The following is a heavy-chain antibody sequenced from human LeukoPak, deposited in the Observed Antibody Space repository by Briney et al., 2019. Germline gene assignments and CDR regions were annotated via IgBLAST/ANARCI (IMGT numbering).Heavy chain of an antibody. Sequence: PSETLSFTCAVYGGSFSGDFWSWIRQSPGKGLEWIGEIKYDGSTTYNPSLKSRVTMSVDTSKNQFSLKLSSVTAADTAVYYCARGWGATDFDYWGQGTLVTVSS. CDR1: GGSFSGDF. CDR2: IKYDGST. CDR3: ARGWGATDFDY. J-gene: IGHJ4*02. D-gene: IGHD1-26*01. V-gene: IGHV4-34*01.